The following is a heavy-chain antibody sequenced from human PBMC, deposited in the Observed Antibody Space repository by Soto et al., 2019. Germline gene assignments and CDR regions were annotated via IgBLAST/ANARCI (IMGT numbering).Heavy chain of an antibody. J-gene: IGHJ4*02. V-gene: IGHV1-69*08. CDR1: GGTFSSYT. D-gene: IGHD6-19*01. CDR3: AREVAVAGTGIDY. Sequence: QVQLVQSGAEVKKPGSSVKVSCKASGGTFSSYTISWVRQAPGQGLEWMGRIIPILGIANYAQKFQGRVKINADKSTSTGYMELSSLRSEDTAVYYCAREVAVAGTGIDYWGQGTLVTVAS. CDR2: IIPILGIA.